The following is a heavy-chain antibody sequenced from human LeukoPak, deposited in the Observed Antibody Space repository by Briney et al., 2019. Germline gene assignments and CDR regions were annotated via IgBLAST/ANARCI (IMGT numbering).Heavy chain of an antibody. J-gene: IGHJ4*02. V-gene: IGHV3-30-3*01. D-gene: IGHD3-10*01. CDR1: GFTFDDYA. CDR3: ARDPARGGDY. CDR2: ISYDGSDK. Sequence: GRSLRLSCAASGFTFDDYAMHWVRQAPGKGLEWVAVISYDGSDKYYADSVKGRFTISRDNSKNTLYLQMNSLRAEDTAVYYCARDPARGGDYWGQGTLVTVSS.